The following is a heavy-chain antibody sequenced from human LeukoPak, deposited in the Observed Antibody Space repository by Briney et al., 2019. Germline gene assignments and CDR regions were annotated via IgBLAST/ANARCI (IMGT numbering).Heavy chain of an antibody. CDR1: GGSFSGYY. D-gene: IGHD2-15*01. CDR3: ARVTMRRGLPRRYFGY. J-gene: IGHJ4*02. V-gene: IGHV4-34*01. CDR2: INHSGST. Sequence: TLSLTCAVYGGSFSGYYWSWIRQPPGKGLEWIGEINHSGSTNYNPSLKSRVTISVDTSKNQFSLKLSSVTAADTAVYYCARVTMRRGLPRRYFGYWGQGTLVTVSS.